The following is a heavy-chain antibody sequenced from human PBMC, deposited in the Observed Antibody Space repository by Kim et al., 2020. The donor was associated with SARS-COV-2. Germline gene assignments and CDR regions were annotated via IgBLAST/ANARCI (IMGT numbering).Heavy chain of an antibody. D-gene: IGHD6-13*01. V-gene: IGHV4-34*01. CDR3: ARGVAAVLGYFDP. Sequence: SETLSLTCAVYGGSFSGYYWSWIRQPPGKGLEWIGEINHSGSTNYNPSLKSRVTISVDTSKNQFSLKLSSVTAADTAVYYCARGVAAVLGYFDPWGQGTLVTVSS. CDR1: GGSFSGYY. CDR2: INHSGST. J-gene: IGHJ5*02.